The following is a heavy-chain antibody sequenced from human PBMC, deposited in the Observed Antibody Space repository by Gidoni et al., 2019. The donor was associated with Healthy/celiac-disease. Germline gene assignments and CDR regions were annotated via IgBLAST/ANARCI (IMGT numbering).Heavy chain of an antibody. J-gene: IGHJ4*02. Sequence: QVQLQQCRAGLLKPPETLSLTCAVYGGSLSGYYWSWIRQPPGKGLEWIGEINHSGSTNYNPSLKSRVTISVDTSKNQFSLKLSSVTAADTAVYYCARGHGGPSENYYFDYWGQGTLVTVSS. CDR1: GGSLSGYY. CDR2: INHSGST. V-gene: IGHV4-34*01. CDR3: ARGHGGPSENYYFDY.